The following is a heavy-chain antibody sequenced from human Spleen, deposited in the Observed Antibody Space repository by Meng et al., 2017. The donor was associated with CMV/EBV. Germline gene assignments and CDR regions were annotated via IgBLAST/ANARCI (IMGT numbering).Heavy chain of an antibody. CDR2: VSVYTDNT. CDR3: ARDSPSLYSSSPGIDF. CDR1: GYTFTSYG. Sequence: ASVKVSCKPSGYTFTSYGVSWVRQAPGQGLEWMGWVSVYTDNTSSAQKFQGRLTMTTDTSTSTTYMELRSLRSDDTAVYYCARDSPSLYSSSPGIDFWGQGTLVTVSS. D-gene: IGHD6-6*01. V-gene: IGHV1-18*04. J-gene: IGHJ4*02.